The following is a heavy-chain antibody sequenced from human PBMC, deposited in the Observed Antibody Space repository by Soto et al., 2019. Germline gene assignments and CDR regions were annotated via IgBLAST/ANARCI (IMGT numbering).Heavy chain of an antibody. CDR1: GFVFEMYW. J-gene: IGHJ4*02. CDR2: ISDDGART. CDR3: TRGPRSSSVGTGAF. Sequence: GGSLRLSCAASGFVFEMYWMHWVRQTPGKGPEWVSRISDDGARTDYADSVKGRFTISRDNAKNSLYLQMNSLRAKDTAVYYCTRGPRSSSVGTGAFWGLGARVTVSS. D-gene: IGHD3-10*01. V-gene: IGHV3-74*01.